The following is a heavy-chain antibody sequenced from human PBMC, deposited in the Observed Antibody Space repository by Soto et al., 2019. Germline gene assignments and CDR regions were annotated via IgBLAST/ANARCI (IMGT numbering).Heavy chain of an antibody. Sequence: PGESLKISCVGSGFTLSNYAVNWVRQGPGKGLEWVALISYDGGNQYYADSVQGRFTITRDNSKNTVHLQMDSMRDEDTAVYYCAGGEPMGDDSIDRFDPWGQGAMVTVSS. V-gene: IGHV3-30-3*01. D-gene: IGHD3-16*01. CDR1: GFTLSNYA. CDR2: ISYDGGNQ. CDR3: AGGEPMGDDSIDRFDP. J-gene: IGHJ5*02.